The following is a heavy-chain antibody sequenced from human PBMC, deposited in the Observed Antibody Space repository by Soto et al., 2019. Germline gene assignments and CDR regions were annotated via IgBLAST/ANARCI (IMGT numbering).Heavy chain of an antibody. CDR1: GLSISSDNW. V-gene: IGHV4-4*02. J-gene: IGHJ4*02. CDR2: IHHSGST. D-gene: IGHD6-13*01. CDR3: ARDQGSHPGD. Sequence: QVQLQESGPGLVRPSGTGSLTCAVSGLSISSDNWWSWVRQPPGKGLEWIGEIHHSGSTNYNPSLKSRVTMSVVPSKDLFSLTLNSVTAADTAFYYCARDQGSHPGDWGQGTLVSVSS.